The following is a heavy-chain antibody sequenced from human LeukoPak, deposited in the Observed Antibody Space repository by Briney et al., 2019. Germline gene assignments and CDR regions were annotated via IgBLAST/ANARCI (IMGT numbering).Heavy chain of an antibody. CDR1: GFAFSSYE. V-gene: IGHV3-48*03. J-gene: IGHJ5*02. CDR3: ATDGAGFDT. CDR2: ISSSGSTI. Sequence: GGSLRLSCAASGFAFSSYEMNWVRQAPGKGLEWVSYISSSGSTIYYADSVKGRFTISRDNAKKSLYLEMNNLRAEDTAVYYCATDGAGFDTWGQGVLVTVSS.